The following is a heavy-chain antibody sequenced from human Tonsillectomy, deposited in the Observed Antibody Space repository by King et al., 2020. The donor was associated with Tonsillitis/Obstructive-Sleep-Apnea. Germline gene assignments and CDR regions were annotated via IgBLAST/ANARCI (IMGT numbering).Heavy chain of an antibody. CDR1: GFTFSSYA. CDR3: ANNIVVVPAATSGDV. Sequence: VQLVESGGGLVQPGGSLRLSCAASGFTFSSYAMSWIRQAPGKGLEWVSDISGSGGSTYYADSVKGRFTISRDNSKNTLYLQMNSLRAEDTAVYYCANNIVVVPAATSGDVWGKGTTVTVSS. D-gene: IGHD2-2*01. J-gene: IGHJ6*04. V-gene: IGHV3-23*04. CDR2: ISGSGGST.